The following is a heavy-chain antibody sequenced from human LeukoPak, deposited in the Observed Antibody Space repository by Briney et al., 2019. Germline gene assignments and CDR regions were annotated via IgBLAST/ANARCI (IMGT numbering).Heavy chain of an antibody. CDR2: IKQDGNEK. J-gene: IGHJ4*02. D-gene: IGHD6-13*01. CDR3: ARWSSSSSWYHFDY. CDR1: GFTFSSHW. V-gene: IGHV3-7*05. Sequence: GGSLRLSCAASGFTFSSHWMSWVRQAPGKGLEWVANIKQDGNEKYYVDSVKGRFTISRDNAKNSLYPEMNSLRAEDTAVYYCARWSSSSSWYHFDYWGQGTLVTVSS.